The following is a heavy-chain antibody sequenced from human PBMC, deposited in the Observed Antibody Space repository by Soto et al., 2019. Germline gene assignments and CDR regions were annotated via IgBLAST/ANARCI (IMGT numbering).Heavy chain of an antibody. CDR1: GYTFTSYA. Sequence: ASVKVSCKASGYTFTSYAMHWVRQAPGQRLEWMGWINAGNGNTKYSQKFQGRVTITRDTSASTAYMELSSLRSEDTAVYYCARHLRSYYGYCYYYGMDVWGQGTTVTVSS. J-gene: IGHJ6*02. V-gene: IGHV1-3*01. CDR3: ARHLRSYYGYCYYYGMDV. D-gene: IGHD1-26*01. CDR2: INAGNGNT.